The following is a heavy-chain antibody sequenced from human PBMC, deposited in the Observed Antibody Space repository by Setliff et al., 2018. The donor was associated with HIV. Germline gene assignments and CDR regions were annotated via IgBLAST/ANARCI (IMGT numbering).Heavy chain of an antibody. V-gene: IGHV1-2*02. CDR3: ARAPSKSVTRDVVRYYFYFDI. CDR2: INPNSSDT. D-gene: IGHD3-22*01. CDR1: GYSFTAYY. J-gene: IGHJ2*01. Sequence: GASVKVSCKASGYSFTAYYIHWVRQAPGQGLEWMGWINPNSSDTNYAQKFQGRVTMTRDTSTSTAYMEVSSPRTDDTAVYYCARAPSKSVTRDVVRYYFYFDIWGRGTLVTVSS.